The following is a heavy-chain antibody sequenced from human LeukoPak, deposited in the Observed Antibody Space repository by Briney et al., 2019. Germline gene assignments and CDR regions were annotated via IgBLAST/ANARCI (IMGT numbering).Heavy chain of an antibody. V-gene: IGHV3-30*04. D-gene: IGHD3-10*01. CDR1: GFTFSSYA. CDR2: ISYDGSNK. CDR3: ARVWGRFAGLGRLDY. Sequence: GGSLRLSWAASGFTFSSYAMHWVRQAPGKGLEWVAVISYDGSNKYYADSVKGLFNISRDNSKNTLYMQMNSLRAEDTAVYYCARVWGRFAGLGRLDYWGQGTLVTVSS. J-gene: IGHJ4*02.